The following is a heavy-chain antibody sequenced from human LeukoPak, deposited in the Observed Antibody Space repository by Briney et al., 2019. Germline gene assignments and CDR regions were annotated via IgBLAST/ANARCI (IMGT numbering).Heavy chain of an antibody. D-gene: IGHD2-2*01. CDR3: ARGRGYCSSTSCLSWFDP. CDR2: ISSSSSYI. V-gene: IGHV3-21*01. CDR1: GFTFSSYS. Sequence: PGGSLRLSCAASGFTFSSYSMNWVRQAPGKGLEWVSSISSSSSYIYYADSVKGRFTISRDNAKNSLYLQMNSLRAEDTAVYSCARGRGYCSSTSCLSWFDPWGQGTLVTVSS. J-gene: IGHJ5*02.